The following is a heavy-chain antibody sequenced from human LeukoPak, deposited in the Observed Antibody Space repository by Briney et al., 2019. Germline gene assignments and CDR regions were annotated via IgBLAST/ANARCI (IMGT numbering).Heavy chain of an antibody. J-gene: IGHJ3*02. Sequence: GSLSLSCAASGFTFSSYAMSWVRQAPGKGLEWVSAISGSGGSTYYADSVKGRFTISRDNSKNTLYLQMNSLRAEDTAVYYCAKPLAEYQLLPRAFDIWGQGTMVTVSS. CDR1: GFTFSSYA. D-gene: IGHD2-2*01. CDR2: ISGSGGST. V-gene: IGHV3-23*01. CDR3: AKPLAEYQLLPRAFDI.